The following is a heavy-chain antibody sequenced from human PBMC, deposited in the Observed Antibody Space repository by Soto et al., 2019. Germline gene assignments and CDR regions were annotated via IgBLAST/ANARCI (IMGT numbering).Heavy chain of an antibody. V-gene: IGHV1-18*04. D-gene: IGHD6-25*01. CDR1: GYTFTSYG. J-gene: IGHJ4*02. Sequence: QVQLVQSGPEVKKPGASVKVSCKASGYTFTSYGISWVRQAPAQGLEWMGWISAYNGNTNYAQKLQGRVTMTTDTATSTDDMELSTRRSDDTAVYYCARVSPGYSSGGYGSILGYWGQGTLVSVSS. CDR3: ARVSPGYSSGGYGSILGY. CDR2: ISAYNGNT.